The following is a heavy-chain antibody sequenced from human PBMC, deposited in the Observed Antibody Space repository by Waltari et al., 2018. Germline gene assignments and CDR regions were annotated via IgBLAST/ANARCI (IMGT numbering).Heavy chain of an antibody. CDR1: GFTFSSYA. V-gene: IGHV3-23*01. J-gene: IGHJ6*02. Sequence: EVQLLESGGGLVQPGGSLRLSCAASGFTFSSYAMSWVRQAPGKGLEWVSAISGSGGSTYYADSVKGRFTISRDNSKNTLYLQMNSLRAEDTAVYYCAKDTPIAVGLQRGMDVWGQGTTVTVSS. D-gene: IGHD4-4*01. CDR3: AKDTPIAVGLQRGMDV. CDR2: ISGSGGST.